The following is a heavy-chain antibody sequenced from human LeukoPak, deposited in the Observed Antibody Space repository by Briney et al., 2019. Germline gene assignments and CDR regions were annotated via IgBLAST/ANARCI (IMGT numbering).Heavy chain of an antibody. J-gene: IGHJ2*01. CDR3: AGGIRGSGYYYGPGYWYFDL. Sequence: SETLSLTCAVYGGSFSGYYWSWIRQPPGKGLEWIGEINHSGSTNYNPSLKSRVTISVDTSKNQFSLKLSSVTAADTAVYYCAGGIRGSGYYYGPGYWYFDLWGRGTLVTVSS. CDR2: INHSGST. V-gene: IGHV4-34*01. D-gene: IGHD3-22*01. CDR1: GGSFSGYY.